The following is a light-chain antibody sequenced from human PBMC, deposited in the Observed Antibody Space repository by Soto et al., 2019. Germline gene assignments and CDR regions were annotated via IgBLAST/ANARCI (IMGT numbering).Light chain of an antibody. CDR1: HDINTW. V-gene: IGKV1-12*01. J-gene: IGKJ3*01. CDR2: AAS. CDR3: KQASSLPFT. Sequence: DIQMTQSPSSVSASIGDRVTITCRASHDINTWLAWYQQKPGQAPELLIYAASNLHSGVPSRFGGSGSGTEFTLTISSLQPEDFATYDCKQASSLPFTFGPGTKVEIK.